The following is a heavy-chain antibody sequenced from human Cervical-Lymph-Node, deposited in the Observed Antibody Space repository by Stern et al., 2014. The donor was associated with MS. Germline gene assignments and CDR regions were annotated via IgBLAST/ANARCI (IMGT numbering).Heavy chain of an antibody. Sequence: VQLVQSGGGVVQPGRSLRLSCAASGFTFSRHAMHWVRQAPGKGLEWVAVIWFDGSIKYSAESVEGRVTISRDNSRNTLYLEMSSLRVDDTATYYCARVGSSYEEFDLWGQGTLVIVSS. CDR2: IWFDGSIK. CDR1: GFTFSRHA. D-gene: IGHD5-12*01. V-gene: IGHV3-33*08. CDR3: ARVGSSYEEFDL. J-gene: IGHJ5*02.